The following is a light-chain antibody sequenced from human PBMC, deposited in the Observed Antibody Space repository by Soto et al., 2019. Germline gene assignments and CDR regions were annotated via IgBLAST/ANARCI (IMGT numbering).Light chain of an antibody. CDR2: DAS. CDR1: QSVRSNY. V-gene: IGKV3-20*01. J-gene: IGKJ4*01. CDR3: QQYGSSPLT. Sequence: EIVLTQSPGTLSLSPGERATLSCRASQSVRSNYLAWYQQKPGQAPRFLIYDASSRATDIPDRFSGSGSGTEFTLTISRLEPEDFAVYYCQQYGSSPLTFGGGTKVEIK.